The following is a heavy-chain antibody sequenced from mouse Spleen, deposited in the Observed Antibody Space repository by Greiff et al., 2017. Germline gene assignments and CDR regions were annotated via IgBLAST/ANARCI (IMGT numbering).Heavy chain of an antibody. CDR2: ISSGGSYT. CDR3: ARQDYDKYFDY. CDR1: GFTFSSYG. V-gene: IGHV5-6*01. D-gene: IGHD2-4*01. Sequence: EVKLVESGGDLVKPGGSLKLSCAASGFTFSSYGMSWVRQTPDKRLEWVATISSGGSYTYYPDSVKGRFTISRDNAKNTLYLQMSSLKSEDTAMYYCARQDYDKYFDYWGQGTTLTVSS. J-gene: IGHJ2*01.